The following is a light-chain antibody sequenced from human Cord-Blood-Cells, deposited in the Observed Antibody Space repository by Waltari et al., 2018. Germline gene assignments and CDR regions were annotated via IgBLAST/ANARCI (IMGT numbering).Light chain of an antibody. CDR1: SSDVGGYNY. J-gene: IGLJ2*01. Sequence: QSALTQPASVPASRGHSITISCARTSSDVGGYNYVSWYQQHPGKAPKLMIYDISNRPSGVSNRFSGSKSGNTASLTISGLQAEDEADYYCSSYTSSSTLVFGGGTKLTVL. V-gene: IGLV2-14*01. CDR2: DIS. CDR3: SSYTSSSTLV.